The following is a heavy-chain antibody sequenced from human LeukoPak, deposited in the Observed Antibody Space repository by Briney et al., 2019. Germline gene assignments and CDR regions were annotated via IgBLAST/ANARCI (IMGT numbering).Heavy chain of an antibody. Sequence: SETLSLTCTVSGGSISSGSYYWSWIRQPAGKGLEWIGRIYTSGSTNYNPSLKSRVTISVDTSKNQFSLKLSSVTAADTAVYHCARDMERVMITFGGPKRYFDLWGRGTLVTVSS. CDR3: ARDMERVMITFGGPKRYFDL. D-gene: IGHD3-16*01. V-gene: IGHV4-61*02. CDR1: GGSISSGSYY. J-gene: IGHJ2*01. CDR2: IYTSGST.